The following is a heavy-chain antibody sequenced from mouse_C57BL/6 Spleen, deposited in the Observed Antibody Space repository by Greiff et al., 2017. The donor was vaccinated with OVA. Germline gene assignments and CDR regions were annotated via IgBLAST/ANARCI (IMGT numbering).Heavy chain of an antibody. CDR2: ISSGSSTI. J-gene: IGHJ4*01. Sequence: EVKLVESGGGLVKPGGSLKLSCAASGFTFSDYGMHWVRQAPEKGLEWVAYISSGSSTIYYADTVKGRFTISRDNAKNTLFLQMTSLRSEDTAMYYCARNDGGAMDYWGQGTSVTVSS. V-gene: IGHV5-17*01. D-gene: IGHD2-12*01. CDR3: ARNDGGAMDY. CDR1: GFTFSDYG.